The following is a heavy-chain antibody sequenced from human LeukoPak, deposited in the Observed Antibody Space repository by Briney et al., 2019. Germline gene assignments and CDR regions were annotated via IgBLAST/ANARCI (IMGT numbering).Heavy chain of an antibody. Sequence: GGSLRLPCAASGFTFSSYEMTWVRQAPGKGLQWVSYISSSGSTIYYADSVKGRFTISRDNAKNSLYLQMNSLRAEDTALYYCARGRYSSSWYIFEYWGQGTLVTVSS. CDR1: GFTFSSYE. CDR2: ISSSGSTI. J-gene: IGHJ4*02. D-gene: IGHD6-13*01. CDR3: ARGRYSSSWYIFEY. V-gene: IGHV3-48*03.